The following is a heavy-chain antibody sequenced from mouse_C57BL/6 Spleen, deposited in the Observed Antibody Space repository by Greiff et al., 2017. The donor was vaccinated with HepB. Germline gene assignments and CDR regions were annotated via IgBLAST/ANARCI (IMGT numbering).Heavy chain of an antibody. V-gene: IGHV5-17*01. D-gene: IGHD1-1*01. Sequence: EVHLVESGGGLVKPGGSLKLSCAASGFTFSDYGMHWVRQAPEKGLEWVAYISSGSSTIHYADTVKGRFTISRDNAKNTLFLQMTSLRSEDTAMYYCARGRVTTVVAPMYYWGQGTSVTVSS. CDR1: GFTFSDYG. J-gene: IGHJ4*01. CDR3: ARGRVTTVVAPMYY. CDR2: ISSGSSTI.